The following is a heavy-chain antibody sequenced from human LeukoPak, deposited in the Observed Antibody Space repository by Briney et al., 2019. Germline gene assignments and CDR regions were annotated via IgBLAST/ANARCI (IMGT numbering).Heavy chain of an antibody. CDR3: AREGSGSIFPFYMDV. V-gene: IGHV4-34*01. J-gene: IGHJ6*03. CDR2: INHSGST. Sequence: SETLSLTCAVYGGSFSGYYWSWIRQPPGKGLEWIWEINHSGSTNYNPSLKSRVTISVDTSKNQFSLKLSTVTAADTAVYYCAREGSGSIFPFYMDVWGKGTTVTVSS. D-gene: IGHD3-10*01. CDR1: GGSFSGYY.